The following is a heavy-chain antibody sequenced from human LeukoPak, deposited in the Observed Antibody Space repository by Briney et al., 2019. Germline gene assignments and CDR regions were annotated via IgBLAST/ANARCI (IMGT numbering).Heavy chain of an antibody. CDR3: ARGDILTGYGLDI. CDR2: INHGGST. V-gene: IGHV4-34*01. Sequence: SETLSLTCAVYGGSFSGYYWSWIRQPPGKGLEWIGEINHGGSTNDNPSLKSRVTISVHTSKNQFSLKLSSVTAADTAVYYCARGDILTGYGLDIWGQGTMVTVSS. CDR1: GGSFSGYY. D-gene: IGHD3-9*01. J-gene: IGHJ3*02.